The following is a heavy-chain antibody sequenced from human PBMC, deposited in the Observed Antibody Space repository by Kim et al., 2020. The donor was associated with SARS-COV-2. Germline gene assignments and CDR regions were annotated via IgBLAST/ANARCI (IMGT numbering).Heavy chain of an antibody. CDR2: IIPIFGTA. CDR3: ARSLACSGGSCYWIDP. V-gene: IGHV1-69*13. D-gene: IGHD2-15*01. Sequence: SVKVSCKASGGTFSSYAISWVRQAPGQGLEWMGGIIPIFGTANYAQKFQGRVTITADESTSTAYMELSSLRSEDTAVYYCARSLACSGGSCYWIDPWGQGTLVTVSS. CDR1: GGTFSSYA. J-gene: IGHJ5*02.